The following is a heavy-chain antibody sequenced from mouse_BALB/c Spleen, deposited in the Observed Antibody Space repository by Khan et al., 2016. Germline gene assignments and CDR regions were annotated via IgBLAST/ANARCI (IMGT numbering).Heavy chain of an antibody. V-gene: IGHV2-6-7*01. CDR1: GFSLTGYG. J-gene: IGHJ1*01. D-gene: IGHD2-1*01. CDR3: ARDGNRDPGYFED. CDR2: IWGDGST. Sequence: QMQLEESGPGLVAPSQSLSITCTVSGFSLTGYGVNWIRQPPGKGLEWLGMIWGDGSTDYNSALKSRLSISKDNSKSQVFLKMNSLQTDDTARYYCARDGNRDPGYFEDWGAGTTVTVSS.